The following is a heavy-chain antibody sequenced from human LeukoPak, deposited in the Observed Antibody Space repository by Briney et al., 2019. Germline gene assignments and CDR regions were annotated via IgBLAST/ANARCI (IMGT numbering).Heavy chain of an antibody. CDR3: ARDGGRWLQSYYFDF. Sequence: GGSLRLSCAASGFTFSRYSMNWVRQAPGKGLEWVSSISSGSSYIYYAESVKGRFTISRDNAKNSLYLQMNSLRVEDTGVYYCARDGGRWLQSYYFDFWGQGTVVTVSS. D-gene: IGHD5-24*01. J-gene: IGHJ4*02. V-gene: IGHV3-21*01. CDR1: GFTFSRYS. CDR2: ISSGSSYI.